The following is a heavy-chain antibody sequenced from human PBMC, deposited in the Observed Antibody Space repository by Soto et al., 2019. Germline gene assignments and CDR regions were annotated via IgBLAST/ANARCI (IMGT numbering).Heavy chain of an antibody. V-gene: IGHV4-34*01. CDR3: ARDKITGLFDY. CDR1: GGSFSGYY. Sequence: QVQLQQWGAGLLKPSETLSLTCAVYGGSFSGYYWTWIRQPPGTGLEWIGEINHSGSTNYNPSLKRXVTISVDTSQNQFSLKLTSVTAADTAVDYCARDKITGLFDYWGQGTLVTVSS. CDR2: INHSGST. J-gene: IGHJ4*02. D-gene: IGHD2-8*02.